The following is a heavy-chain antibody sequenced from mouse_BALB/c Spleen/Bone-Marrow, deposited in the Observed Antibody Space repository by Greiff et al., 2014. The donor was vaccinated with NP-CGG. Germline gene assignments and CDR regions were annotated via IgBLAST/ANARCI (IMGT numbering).Heavy chain of an antibody. CDR1: GFSLTSYG. Sequence: VKLMESGPGLVAPSQILSISCTVPGFSLTSYGVHWVRQPPGKGLEWLGVIWADGSTNYNSALMSRLSISKDNSKSQVFLKMNSLQTDDTAMYYCARITTATGAMDYWGQGTSVTVSS. CDR2: IWADGST. V-gene: IGHV2-9*02. J-gene: IGHJ4*01. D-gene: IGHD1-2*01. CDR3: ARITTATGAMDY.